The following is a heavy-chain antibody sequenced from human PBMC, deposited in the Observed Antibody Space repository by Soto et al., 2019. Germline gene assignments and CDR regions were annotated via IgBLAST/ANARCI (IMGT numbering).Heavy chain of an antibody. CDR3: ASPRRGYSYGYGLPNDAFDI. J-gene: IGHJ3*02. Sequence: QVQLVESGGGVVQPGRSLRLSCAASGFTFSSYGMHWVRQAPGKGLEWVAVISYDGSNKYYADSVKGRFTISRDNSKNTLYLQMNSLRAEDTAVYYCASPRRGYSYGYGLPNDAFDIWGQGTMVTVSS. CDR1: GFTFSSYG. V-gene: IGHV3-30*03. D-gene: IGHD5-18*01. CDR2: ISYDGSNK.